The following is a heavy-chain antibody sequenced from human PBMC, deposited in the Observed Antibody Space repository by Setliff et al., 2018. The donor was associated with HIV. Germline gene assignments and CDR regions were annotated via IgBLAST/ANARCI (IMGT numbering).Heavy chain of an antibody. CDR3: ESTGRKTYYNSEKYYYFDY. CDR2: IYDNGNT. V-gene: IGHV4-4*02. J-gene: IGHJ4*02. D-gene: IGHD3-10*01. CDR1: GDSIGSTNW. Sequence: SSETLSLTCTVPGDSIGSTNWWSWVRQPPGKGLEWIGQIYDNGNTNYNPSLKGRVTISTYKSKNQFSLRLTSVTAADTATYFCESTGRKTYYNSEKYYYFDYWGLGTVVTVSS.